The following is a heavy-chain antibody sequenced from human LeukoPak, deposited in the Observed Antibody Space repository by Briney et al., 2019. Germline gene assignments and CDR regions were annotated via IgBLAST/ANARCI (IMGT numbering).Heavy chain of an antibody. D-gene: IGHD6-13*01. Sequence: SETLSLTCTVSGGSISSSSYYWGWIRQPPGKGLEWIGSIYYSGSTYYNPSLKSRVTISVDTSKNQFSLKLSSVTAADTAVYYCARGDSSSWYTGNEYYFDYWGQGTLVTVSS. V-gene: IGHV4-39*07. J-gene: IGHJ4*02. CDR3: ARGDSSSWYTGNEYYFDY. CDR2: IYYSGST. CDR1: GGSISSSSYY.